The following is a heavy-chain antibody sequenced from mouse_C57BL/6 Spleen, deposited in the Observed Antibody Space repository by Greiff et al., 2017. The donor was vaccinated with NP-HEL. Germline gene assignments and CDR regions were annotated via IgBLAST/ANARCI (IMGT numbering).Heavy chain of an antibody. Sequence: EVNVVESGEGLVKPGGSLKLSCAASGFTFSSYAMSWVRQTPEKRLEWVAYISSGGDYIYYADTVKGRFTISRDNARNTLYLQMSSLKSEDTAMYYCTRELGLGYYAMDYWGQGTSVTVSS. CDR1: GFTFSSYA. CDR2: ISSGGDYI. D-gene: IGHD4-1*01. V-gene: IGHV5-9-1*02. CDR3: TRELGLGYYAMDY. J-gene: IGHJ4*01.